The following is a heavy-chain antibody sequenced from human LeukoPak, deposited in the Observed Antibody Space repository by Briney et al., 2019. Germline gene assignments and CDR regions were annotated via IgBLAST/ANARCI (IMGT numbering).Heavy chain of an antibody. CDR1: GITLSNYG. V-gene: IGHV3-23*01. CDR3: AKRGVVIRVILVGFHKEAYYFDS. D-gene: IGHD3-22*01. J-gene: IGHJ4*02. Sequence: GGSLRLSCAVSGITLSNYGMTWVRQAPGKGLEWVAGISDTGRRTNYADSVKGRFTISRDNPKNTLYLQMNSLRAEDTAVYFCAKRGVVIRVILVGFHKEAYYFDSWGQGALVTVSS. CDR2: ISDTGRRT.